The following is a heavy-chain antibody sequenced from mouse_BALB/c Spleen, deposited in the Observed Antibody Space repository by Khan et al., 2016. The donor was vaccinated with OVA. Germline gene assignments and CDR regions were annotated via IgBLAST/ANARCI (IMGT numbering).Heavy chain of an antibody. Sequence: VQLKQSGPELMKPGASVKISCKASGYSFTSYYIHWVMQSHGKSLEWIGYVDPFSGGTTCNQKFKGKATLTVDKSSSTASIRLSNLTSEDSAVYYCTRHGYVAWFTYWGQGTLGTVSA. CDR2: VDPFSGGT. J-gene: IGHJ3*01. D-gene: IGHD2-2*01. V-gene: IGHV1S135*01. CDR3: TRHGYVAWFTY. CDR1: GYSFTSYY.